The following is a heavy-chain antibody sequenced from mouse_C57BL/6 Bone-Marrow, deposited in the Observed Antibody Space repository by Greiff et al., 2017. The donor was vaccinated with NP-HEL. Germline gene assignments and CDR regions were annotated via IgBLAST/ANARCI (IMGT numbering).Heavy chain of an antibody. CDR1: GYAFSSSW. V-gene: IGHV1-82*01. D-gene: IGHD1-1*01. J-gene: IGHJ3*01. Sequence: QVQLQHSGPELVKPGASVKISCKASGYAFSSSWMNWVKQRPGKGLEWIGRIYPGDGVTNYNGKLKGKATLTQEKHSSTAYMQLCSLTSEDAAFCFCARSSRGFAYWGQGTLVTVSA. CDR2: IYPGDGVT. CDR3: ARSSRGFAY.